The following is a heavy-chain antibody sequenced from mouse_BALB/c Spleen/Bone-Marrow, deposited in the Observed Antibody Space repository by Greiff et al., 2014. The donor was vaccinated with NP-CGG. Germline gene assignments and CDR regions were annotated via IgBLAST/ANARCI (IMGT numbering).Heavy chain of an antibody. Sequence: QVQLKESDAELVKPGASVKISCKASGYTFTDHAIHWVKQKPEQGLEWIGYISPGTGSIKYNEKFKDKVTLTADESSSTAYMQLNSLTSEDSTVYFCNYYGNTFDYWGQGTTLTVSS. CDR1: GYTFTDHA. CDR2: ISPGTGSI. V-gene: IGHV1S53*02. CDR3: NYYGNTFDY. D-gene: IGHD1-1*01. J-gene: IGHJ2*01.